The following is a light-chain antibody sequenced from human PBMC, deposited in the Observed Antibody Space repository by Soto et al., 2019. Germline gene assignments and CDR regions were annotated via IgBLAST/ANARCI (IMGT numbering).Light chain of an antibody. J-gene: IGLJ3*02. Sequence: QSVLTQPPSASGTPGQRVTISCSGSSSNIGTNYVYWYQQVPGTAPKLLIYSNNQRPSGVPDRFSGSKSGTSASLAIRGIRSEDEADYYCATWDDSLRGRVFGGGTKLTVL. CDR1: SSNIGTNY. CDR2: SNN. CDR3: ATWDDSLRGRV. V-gene: IGLV1-47*02.